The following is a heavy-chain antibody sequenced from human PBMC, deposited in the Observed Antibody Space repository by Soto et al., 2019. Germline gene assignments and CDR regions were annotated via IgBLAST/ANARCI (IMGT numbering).Heavy chain of an antibody. Sequence: GGSLRLSCAASGFKFSIYGMHWVRQAPGKGLEWVATIWDDGSYKYYGDSVKGRFTISRDSSRNTLFLQMNTLRAEDTAVYYCARTPDSGYGHFDYWGQGTLVTVSS. V-gene: IGHV3-33*01. J-gene: IGHJ4*02. D-gene: IGHD5-12*01. CDR3: ARTPDSGYGHFDY. CDR1: GFKFSIYG. CDR2: IWDDGSYK.